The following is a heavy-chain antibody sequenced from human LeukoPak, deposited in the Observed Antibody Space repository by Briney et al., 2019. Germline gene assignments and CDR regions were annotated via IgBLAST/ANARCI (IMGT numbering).Heavy chain of an antibody. Sequence: GGSLRLACSAVGLTFDDYAMDWVRQAPGKGLEGVSGISLNSGSIGYADSVKGRFTISRDNGKNSLYLQMNCLRAEDTALYYCAKGPSDSSGYYYFDYWGQGTLVTASS. CDR1: GLTFDDYA. D-gene: IGHD3-22*01. J-gene: IGHJ4*02. CDR2: ISLNSGSI. CDR3: AKGPSDSSGYYYFDY. V-gene: IGHV3-9*01.